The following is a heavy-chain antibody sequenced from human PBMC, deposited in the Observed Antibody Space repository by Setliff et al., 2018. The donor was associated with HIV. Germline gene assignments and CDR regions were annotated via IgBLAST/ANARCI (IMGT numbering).Heavy chain of an antibody. CDR3: AKWFGEFFRAFDR. CDR2: ISGSGGDT. V-gene: IGHV3-23*01. CDR1: GIRFSNYA. D-gene: IGHD3-10*01. Sequence: PGGSLRLSCAASGIRFSNYAMSWVRQAPGKGLEWVSGISGSGGDTSYADSVQGRFTISRDNSKNMLYLQMNSLRAEDTAVYYCAKWFGEFFRAFDRWGQGTMVTVSS. J-gene: IGHJ3*01.